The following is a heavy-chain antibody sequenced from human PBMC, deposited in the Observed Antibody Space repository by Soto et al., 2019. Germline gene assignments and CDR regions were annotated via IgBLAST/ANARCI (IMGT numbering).Heavy chain of an antibody. CDR2: INPNSGDT. D-gene: IGHD2-15*01. CDR3: AREASAVVSLDY. J-gene: IGHJ4*02. Sequence: ASVKVSCKAAAGTFRSYAMSWVRQAPGQGLEWLGWINPNSGDTIYAQKFQDRVTMTCDTSVSTAYLELSSLSSDDTALYYCAREASAVVSLDYWGQGTLVTVSS. CDR1: AGTFRSYA. V-gene: IGHV1-2*02.